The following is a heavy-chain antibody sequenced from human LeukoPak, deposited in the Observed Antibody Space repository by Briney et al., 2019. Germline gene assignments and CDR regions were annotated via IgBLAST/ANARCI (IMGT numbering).Heavy chain of an antibody. D-gene: IGHD5-12*01. CDR1: GGSFSGYY. J-gene: IGHJ4*02. CDR3: ARGRGYSGGCDY. CDR2: INHSGST. V-gene: IGHV4-34*01. Sequence: PSETLSLTCAVYGGSFSGYYWSWIRQPPGKGLEWIGEINHSGSTNYNPSLKSRVTISVDTSKNQFSLKLSSVTAADTAVYYCARGRGYSGGCDYWGQGTLVTVSS.